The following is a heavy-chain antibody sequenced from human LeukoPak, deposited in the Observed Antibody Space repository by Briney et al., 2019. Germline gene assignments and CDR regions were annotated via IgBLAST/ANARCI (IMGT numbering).Heavy chain of an antibody. CDR2: IWNDGSNK. J-gene: IGHJ4*02. Sequence: PGKSLRLSCAASGFTFSSYGMHWVPQGPGKGLEWVVVIWNDGSNKYYTDSVKGRFIISRDNSKNTLFLQMNTLRAEDTAVYYCARVIRGSYGSDYWGQGTLVTVSS. V-gene: IGHV3-33*01. CDR3: ARVIRGSYGSDY. D-gene: IGHD5-18*01. CDR1: GFTFSSYG.